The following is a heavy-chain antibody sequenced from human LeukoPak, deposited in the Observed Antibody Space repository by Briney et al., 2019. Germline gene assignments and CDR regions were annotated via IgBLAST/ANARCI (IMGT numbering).Heavy chain of an antibody. CDR3: ARLPFGELLAVHFRDY. J-gene: IGHJ4*02. D-gene: IGHD3-10*01. CDR1: GYTFTGYY. Sequence: ASVKVSCKASGYTFTGYYMHWVRQAPGQGLEWMGWINPNSGGTNYAQKYQGRVTMTRDTSISTAYMELSRLRSEDTAVYYCARLPFGELLAVHFRDYWGQGTLVTVSS. CDR2: INPNSGGT. V-gene: IGHV1-2*02.